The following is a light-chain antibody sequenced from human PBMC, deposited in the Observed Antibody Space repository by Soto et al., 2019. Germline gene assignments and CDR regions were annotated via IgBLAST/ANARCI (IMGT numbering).Light chain of an antibody. CDR3: QQYGSWT. CDR2: GTS. Sequence: EIVLTQSPGTLSVSPGERATLSCRASQTISSNNLAWYQQKPGQAPSLLIYGTSSRATGIPDRFSGSGSGTDFTLTISRLESEDAAIYYCQQYGSWTFGQGTKVEL. V-gene: IGKV3-20*01. CDR1: QTISSNN. J-gene: IGKJ1*01.